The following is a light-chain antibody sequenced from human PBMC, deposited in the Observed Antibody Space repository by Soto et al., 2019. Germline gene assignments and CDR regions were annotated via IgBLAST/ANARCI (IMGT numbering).Light chain of an antibody. Sequence: IQLTQSPSSLSASVGDRVTITCRASQGISSYLAWYQQKPGKAPKLLIYAASTLQSGVPSRFSGSGSGTEFTLTISSLQPDDFATYYCQQYNSYSFGQGTKVDIK. V-gene: IGKV1-9*01. CDR1: QGISSY. J-gene: IGKJ1*01. CDR3: QQYNSYS. CDR2: AAS.